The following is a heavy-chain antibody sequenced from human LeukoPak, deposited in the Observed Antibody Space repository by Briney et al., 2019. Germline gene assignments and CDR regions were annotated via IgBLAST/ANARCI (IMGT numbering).Heavy chain of an antibody. J-gene: IGHJ6*02. Sequence: PPETLSLTCTVSGGSISSYYRSWIRQPPGKGLEWIGYIYYSGSTNYNPSLKSRVTISVDTSKNQFSLKLSSVTAADTAVYYCARGSGSSWPYYYYYGMDVWGQGTTVTVSS. CDR1: GGSISSYY. D-gene: IGHD6-13*01. V-gene: IGHV4-59*01. CDR2: IYYSGST. CDR3: ARGSGSSWPYYYYYGMDV.